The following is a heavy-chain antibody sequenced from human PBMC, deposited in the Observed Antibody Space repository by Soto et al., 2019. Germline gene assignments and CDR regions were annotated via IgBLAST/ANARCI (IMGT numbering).Heavy chain of an antibody. CDR3: ARRVTMQYYFDY. CDR2: INDSGST. J-gene: IGHJ4*02. V-gene: IGHV4-34*01. D-gene: IGHD2-2*01. CDR1: GGSLSGYY. Sequence: QVQLQHWGAGLLKPSETLSRTCAVYGGSLSGYYWSWIRQPPGKGLEWIGEINDSGSTNYNPSFKSRVTISAATSKNQFSLKLTSVTAADTAVYYCARRVTMQYYFDYWGQGTLVPVFS.